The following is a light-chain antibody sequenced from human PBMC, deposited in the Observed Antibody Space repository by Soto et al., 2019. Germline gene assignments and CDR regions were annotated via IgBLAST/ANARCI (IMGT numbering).Light chain of an antibody. CDR2: AAS. J-gene: IGKJ4*01. CDR3: QQFNSYPLT. Sequence: DIQLTQSPSFLSASVGDRVTITCRASQYISSYLAWHPQRPGKAPKLLVHAASTLQSGVLSRFSGSGSGTDFTLPIISLQPDDFATYYCQQFNSYPLTFGGGPKVEIK. CDR1: QYISSY. V-gene: IGKV1-9*01.